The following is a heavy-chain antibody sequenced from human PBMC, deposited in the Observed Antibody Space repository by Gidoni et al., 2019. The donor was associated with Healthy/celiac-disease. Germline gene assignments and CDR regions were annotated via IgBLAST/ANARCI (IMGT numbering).Heavy chain of an antibody. Sequence: EVQLLESGGGLVQPGGSLRLSCAASGFTFSSYAMSWVRQAPGKGLELVSAISGSGGSTYYADSVKGRFTISRDNSKNTLYLQMNSLRAEDTAVYYCAKDPPVVPAANVNWFDPWGQGTLVTVSS. CDR3: AKDPPVVPAANVNWFDP. CDR1: GFTFSSYA. CDR2: ISGSGGST. J-gene: IGHJ5*02. D-gene: IGHD2-2*01. V-gene: IGHV3-23*01.